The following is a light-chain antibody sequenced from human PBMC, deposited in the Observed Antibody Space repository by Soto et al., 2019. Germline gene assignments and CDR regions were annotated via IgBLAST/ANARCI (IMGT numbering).Light chain of an antibody. J-gene: IGLJ2*01. Sequence: QSVLTQPASVSGSPGQSITISCTGTSSDVVSYNLVSWYQQHPGKAPKLIIYEGDKRPSGLSNRFSGSKSGDTASLTISGLQAEDEADYYFCSYAGSSTLVLFDGGTKLTVL. CDR1: SSDVVSYNL. CDR2: EGD. V-gene: IGLV2-23*01. CDR3: CSYAGSSTLVL.